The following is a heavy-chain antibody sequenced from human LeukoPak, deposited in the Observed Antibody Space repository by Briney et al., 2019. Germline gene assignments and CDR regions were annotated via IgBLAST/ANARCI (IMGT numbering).Heavy chain of an antibody. CDR2: INSDGSDT. V-gene: IGHV3-74*01. CDR3: ARGVSPLNYYFDY. J-gene: IGHJ4*02. D-gene: IGHD6-13*01. CDR1: GFTFSDTW. Sequence: GGSLRLSCAASGFTFSDTWMHWVRQVPGKGLVWVSRINSDGSDTSYADSVKGRFTISRDNAKNTLYLQMNSLRAEDTAVYYCARGVSPLNYYFDYWGQGTLVTVSS.